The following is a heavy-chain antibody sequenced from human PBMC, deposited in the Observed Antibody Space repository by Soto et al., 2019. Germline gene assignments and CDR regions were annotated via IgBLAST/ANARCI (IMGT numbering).Heavy chain of an antibody. V-gene: IGHV3-23*01. J-gene: IGHJ6*02. D-gene: IGHD3-10*01. Sequence: SGGSLRLSCAASGFTFSSYAMSWVRQAPGKGLEWVPAISGSGGSTYYADSVKGRFTISRDNSKNTLYLQMNSLGAEDTAVYYCASYGSGSYPLYYYGMDVWGQGTTVTVSS. CDR1: GFTFSSYA. CDR3: ASYGSGSYPLYYYGMDV. CDR2: ISGSGGST.